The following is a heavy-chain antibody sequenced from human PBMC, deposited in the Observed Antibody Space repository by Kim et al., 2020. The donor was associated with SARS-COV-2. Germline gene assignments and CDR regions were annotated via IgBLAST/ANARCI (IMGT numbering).Heavy chain of an antibody. D-gene: IGHD2-15*01. CDR3: ARGCFQDRSGGSCYRYYYYYGMDV. CDR1: GYTFTSYG. Sequence: ASVKVSCKASGYTFTSYGISWVRQAPGRGLEWMGWISAYNGNTNYAQKLQGRVTMTTDTSTSTAYMELRSLRSDDTAVYYCARGCFQDRSGGSCYRYYYYYGMDVWGQGTTVTVSS. J-gene: IGHJ6*02. CDR2: ISAYNGNT. V-gene: IGHV1-18*04.